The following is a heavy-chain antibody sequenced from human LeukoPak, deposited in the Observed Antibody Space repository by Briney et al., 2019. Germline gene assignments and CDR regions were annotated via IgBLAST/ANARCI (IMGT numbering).Heavy chain of an antibody. D-gene: IGHD3-22*01. V-gene: IGHV3-74*01. CDR1: GFTFSSYW. CDR2: INSDGSST. J-gene: IGHJ4*02. CDR3: ARGYSSDYRIDY. Sequence: PGGSLRLSCAASGFTFSSYWMHWVRQAPGKGLVWVSRINSDGSSTSYADSVKGRFTIPRDNAKNTLYLQMNSLRADDTAVYYCARGYSSDYRIDYWGQGTLVTVSS.